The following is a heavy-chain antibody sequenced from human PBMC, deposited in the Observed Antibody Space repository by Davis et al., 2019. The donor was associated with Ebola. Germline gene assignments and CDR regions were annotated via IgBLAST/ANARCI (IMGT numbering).Heavy chain of an antibody. CDR3: ARDLISPAGRGVDY. CDR2: IYYSGST. CDR1: GGSIRSNY. V-gene: IGHV4-59*01. D-gene: IGHD6-13*01. J-gene: IGHJ4*02. Sequence: PGGSLRLSCTVSGGSIRSNYWSWFRQSPGKGLQWIGYIYYSGSTNYNPSLKSRVTISVDMSKNQFSLKLSSVTAADTAVYYCARDLISPAGRGVDYWGQGTLVTVSS.